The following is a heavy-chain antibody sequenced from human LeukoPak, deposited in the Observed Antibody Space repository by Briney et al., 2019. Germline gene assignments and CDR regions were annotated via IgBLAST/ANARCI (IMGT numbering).Heavy chain of an antibody. CDR1: GGSITRTTYH. J-gene: IGHJ5*02. Sequence: PSETLSLTCSVSGGSITRTTYHWGWIRQPPGKGLEWISSMHYTGSVNYNPFLKSRVTISLDMSKRQFSLKLRSVTAADTAVYYCATYDSATGGIDPWGPGTLVTVSS. V-gene: IGHV4-39*07. CDR2: MHYTGSV. D-gene: IGHD3-10*01. CDR3: ATYDSATGGIDP.